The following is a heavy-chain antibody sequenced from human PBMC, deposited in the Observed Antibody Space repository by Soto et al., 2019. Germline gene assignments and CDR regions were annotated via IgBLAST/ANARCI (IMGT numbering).Heavy chain of an antibody. Sequence: EVQLLESGGGLVQPGGSLRLSCAASGFIFSSYAMSWVRQAPGKGLEWVSTISGSAGSKHYADSVKGRFTISRDNSKNTVYLQMNSLRAEDTGVYYCAKDRFGDAFNWFDPWGQGTLVTVSS. D-gene: IGHD3-10*01. V-gene: IGHV3-23*01. CDR2: ISGSAGSK. CDR1: GFIFSSYA. CDR3: AKDRFGDAFNWFDP. J-gene: IGHJ5*02.